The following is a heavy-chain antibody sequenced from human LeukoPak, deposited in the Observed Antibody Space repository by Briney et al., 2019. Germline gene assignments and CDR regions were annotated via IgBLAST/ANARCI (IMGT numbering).Heavy chain of an antibody. CDR2: IKQDGSEK. D-gene: IGHD2-15*01. CDR3: ARLRYSWFDF. J-gene: IGHJ4*02. Sequence: GGSLRLSCAASGFTFSSYWMSWVRQAPGQGLEWVANIKQDGSEKYYVDSVKGRLTIARDNAKNSLYLQMNSLRAEDTAVYYCARLRYSWFDFWGQGTLVTVSS. CDR1: GFTFSSYW. V-gene: IGHV3-7*01.